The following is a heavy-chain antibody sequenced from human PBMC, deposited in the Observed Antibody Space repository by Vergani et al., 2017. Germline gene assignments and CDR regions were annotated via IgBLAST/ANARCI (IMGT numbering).Heavy chain of an antibody. CDR1: GFAVNLFS. J-gene: IGHJ4*02. CDR2: ISHDGDHK. D-gene: IGHD4-17*01. V-gene: IGHV3-30*18. CDR3: AKDGRENSDYGYFDY. Sequence: QVYLVQSGGGVVQSGGSLRLSCVASGFAVNLFSLHWVRQTPGKGLEWVAVISHDGDHKYYGDSVKGRFTISRDTSKKTLSLQMRSLRADDTAVYYCAKDGRENSDYGYFDYWGQGTLVTVSS.